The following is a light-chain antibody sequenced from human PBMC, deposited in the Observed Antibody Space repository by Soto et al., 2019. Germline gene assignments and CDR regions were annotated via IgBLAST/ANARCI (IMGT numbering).Light chain of an antibody. CDR2: GAS. CDR1: QDIYIY. Sequence: ALRMTQSPSSMSASTGDGVTITCRASQDIYIYLAWYQQKPGGAPKVLISGASTLQSGVPSRFSGTGSGTEFTLTIRSLQAEDFATYYCQQYYSYPYTFGQGTKLEIK. J-gene: IGKJ2*01. CDR3: QQYYSYPYT. V-gene: IGKV1-8*01.